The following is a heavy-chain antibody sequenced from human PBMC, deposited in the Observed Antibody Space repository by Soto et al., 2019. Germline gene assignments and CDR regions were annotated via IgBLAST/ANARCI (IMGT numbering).Heavy chain of an antibody. J-gene: IGHJ6*02. D-gene: IGHD1-26*01. V-gene: IGHV3-30*18. CDR1: GFTFSSYG. CDR3: AKDPRRRTFNSGSYQGGMDV. CDR2: ISYDGSNK. Sequence: GGSLRLSCAASGFTFSSYGMHWVRQAPGKGLEWVAVISYDGSNKYYADSVKGRFTISRDNSKNTLYLQMNSLRAEDTAVYYCAKDPRRRTFNSGSYQGGMDVWGQGTTVTVSS.